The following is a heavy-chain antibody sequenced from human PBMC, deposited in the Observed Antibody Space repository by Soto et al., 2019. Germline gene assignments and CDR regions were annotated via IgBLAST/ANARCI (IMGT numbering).Heavy chain of an antibody. Sequence: EVQLLESGGGLVQPGGSLRLSCAASGFTFSSYAMSWVRQAPGKGLEWVSAISGSGGSTYYADSVKGRFTISRDNSKNTLYLQMNSLRAEDTAVYYCAKGRRDIAVAPTGWFDPWGQGTLVTVSS. CDR2: ISGSGGST. V-gene: IGHV3-23*01. J-gene: IGHJ5*02. CDR1: GFTFSSYA. D-gene: IGHD6-19*01. CDR3: AKGRRDIAVAPTGWFDP.